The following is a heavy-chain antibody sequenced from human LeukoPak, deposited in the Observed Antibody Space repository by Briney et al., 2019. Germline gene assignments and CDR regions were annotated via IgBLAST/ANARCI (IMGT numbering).Heavy chain of an antibody. CDR2: IYYSGST. J-gene: IGHJ6*03. V-gene: IGHV4-30-4*08. CDR3: AREVVLMVYANYYMDV. D-gene: IGHD2-8*01. CDR1: GGSISSGDYY. Sequence: SETLSLTCTVSGGSISSGDYYWSWIRQPPGKGLEWIGYIYYSGSTYYNPSLKSRVTISVEMTKNNFSLKLRSVTAADTAVYYCAREVVLMVYANYYMDVWGKGTTVTVSS.